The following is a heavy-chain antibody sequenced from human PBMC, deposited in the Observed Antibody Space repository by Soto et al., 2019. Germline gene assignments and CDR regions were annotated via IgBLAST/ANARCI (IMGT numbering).Heavy chain of an antibody. CDR2: TYYRSKWYN. CDR1: GDSVSSNSAA. Sequence: PSQTLSLTCAISGDSVSSNSAAWNWIRQSPSRGLEWLGRTYYRSKWYNDYAVSVKSRITINPDTSKNQFSLQLNSVTPEDTAVYYCARSVGIAARTYYYYYGMDVWGQGTTVTVSS. V-gene: IGHV6-1*01. J-gene: IGHJ6*02. CDR3: ARSVGIAARTYYYYYGMDV. D-gene: IGHD6-6*01.